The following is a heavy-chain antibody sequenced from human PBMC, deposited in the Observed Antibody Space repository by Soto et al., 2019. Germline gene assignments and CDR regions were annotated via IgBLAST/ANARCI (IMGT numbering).Heavy chain of an antibody. CDR1: GGSISSGGYY. J-gene: IGHJ4*02. V-gene: IGHV4-31*03. CDR3: AREGRIQLYYYFDY. CDR2: IYYSGST. D-gene: IGHD5-18*01. Sequence: PSETLSLTCTVSGGSISSGGYYWSWIRQHPGKGLEWIGYIYYSGSTYYNPSLKSRVTISVDTSKNQSSLKLSSVTAADTAVYYCAREGRIQLYYYFDYWGQGTLVTVSS.